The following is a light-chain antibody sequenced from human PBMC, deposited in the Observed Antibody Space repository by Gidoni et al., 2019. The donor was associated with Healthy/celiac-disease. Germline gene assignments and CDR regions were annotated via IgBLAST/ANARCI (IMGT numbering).Light chain of an antibody. J-gene: IGLJ2*01. CDR3: YSYAGNSVI. V-gene: IGLV2-11*01. CDR2: DVN. Sequence: QSALTQPRSVSGSPGQTVTISCTGSSNDVGAYNYVSWYQQLPGKAPKVIIFDVNRRPSGVPDRFSGSKSGNTAYLTISGRQAGDEAEYYCYSYAGNSVIFGGGTKVTVL. CDR1: SNDVGAYNY.